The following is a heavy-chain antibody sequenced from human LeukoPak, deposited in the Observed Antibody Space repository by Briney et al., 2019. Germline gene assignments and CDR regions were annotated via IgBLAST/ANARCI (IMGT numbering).Heavy chain of an antibody. CDR1: GFTFDDYG. J-gene: IGHJ4*02. D-gene: IGHD3-22*01. V-gene: IGHV3-20*04. CDR2: INWNGGST. CDR3: ARDYYDSSGYLFDY. Sequence: GGSLRLSCAASGFTFDDYGMSWVRQAPGKGLEWVSGINWNGGSTGYADSVKGRFTISRDNAKNSLYLQMNSLRAEDTALYYCARDYYDSSGYLFDYWGREPWSPSPQ.